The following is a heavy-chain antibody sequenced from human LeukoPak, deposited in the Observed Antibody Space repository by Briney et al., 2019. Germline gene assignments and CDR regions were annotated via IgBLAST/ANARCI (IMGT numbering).Heavy chain of an antibody. Sequence: HGESLKISCKGSGYSFTSYWIGWVCQMPGKGLGWMGIIYPGDSDTRYSPSFQGQVIISADKSITTAYLQWSSLKASDTAMYYCARRLKTGDAFDIWGQGTMVTVSS. CDR2: IYPGDSDT. CDR3: ARRLKTGDAFDI. J-gene: IGHJ3*02. V-gene: IGHV5-51*01. D-gene: IGHD4/OR15-4a*01. CDR1: GYSFTSYW.